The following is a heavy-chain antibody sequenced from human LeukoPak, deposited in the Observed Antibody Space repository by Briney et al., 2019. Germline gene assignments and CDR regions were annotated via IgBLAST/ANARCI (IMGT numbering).Heavy chain of an antibody. V-gene: IGHV1-18*01. Sequence: ASVKVSCKASGYTFTSYGISWVRQAPGQGLEWMGWISAYNGNTNCAQKLQGRVTMTTDTSTSTAYMELRSLRSDDTAVYYCARNHPYSSSWYSGGYPDYWGQGTLVTVSS. D-gene: IGHD6-13*01. CDR3: ARNHPYSSSWYSGGYPDY. CDR2: ISAYNGNT. J-gene: IGHJ4*02. CDR1: GYTFTSYG.